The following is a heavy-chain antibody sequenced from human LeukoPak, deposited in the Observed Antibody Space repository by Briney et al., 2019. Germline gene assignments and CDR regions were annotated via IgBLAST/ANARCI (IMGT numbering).Heavy chain of an antibody. D-gene: IGHD3-3*01. V-gene: IGHV3-48*01. Sequence: PGGSLGLSCAASGFTFSSYSMNWVRQAPGKGLEWVSYISSSSSTIYYADSVKGRFTISRDNAKNSLYLQMNSLRAEDTAVYYCARDPYWTIFGVVTYDAFDIWGQGTMVTVSS. J-gene: IGHJ3*02. CDR3: ARDPYWTIFGVVTYDAFDI. CDR1: GFTFSSYS. CDR2: ISSSSSTI.